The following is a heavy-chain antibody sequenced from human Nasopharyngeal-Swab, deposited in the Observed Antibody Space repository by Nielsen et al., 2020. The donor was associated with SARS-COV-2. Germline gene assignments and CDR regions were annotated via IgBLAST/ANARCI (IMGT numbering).Heavy chain of an antibody. CDR3: ARAGAYYYDSSGYAFDI. CDR1: GFTFSSYS. Sequence: GESLKISCAASGFTFSSYSMSWVRQAPGKGLEWVSSISSSSSYIYYADSVKGRFTISRDNAKNSLYLQMNSLRAEDTAVYYCARAGAYYYDSSGYAFDIWGQGTMVTVSS. CDR2: ISSSSSYI. J-gene: IGHJ3*02. D-gene: IGHD3-22*01. V-gene: IGHV3-21*01.